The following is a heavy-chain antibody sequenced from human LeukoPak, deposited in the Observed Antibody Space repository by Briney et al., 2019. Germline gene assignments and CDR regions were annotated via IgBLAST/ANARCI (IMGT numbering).Heavy chain of an antibody. CDR3: ARDLYCSGDSCSFSLVY. CDR1: GYTFTDYY. J-gene: IGHJ4*02. D-gene: IGHD2-15*01. V-gene: IGHV1/OR15-3*02. CDR2: INAGNGNT. Sequence: ASVKVSCKASGYTFTDYYIHWVRQAPGQGLEWMGWINAGNGNTRYSQKFQGRVSITRDTSASTAYMELSSLRSEDTAVYYCARDLYCSGDSCSFSLVYWGQGTLVTVSS.